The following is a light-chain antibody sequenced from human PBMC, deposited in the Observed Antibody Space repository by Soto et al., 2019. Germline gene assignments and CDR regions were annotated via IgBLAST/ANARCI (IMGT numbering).Light chain of an antibody. Sequence: QSVLTQPPSASGTPGQRVTISCSGSSSNIGSKTVEWYQQLPGTAPKLLINSNNQRPSGVPDRFSGSKSGTSASLAISGLQSEDEADYYCAAWDDSLNGVVFGGGTKVTVL. V-gene: IGLV1-44*01. CDR1: SSNIGSKT. CDR2: SNN. CDR3: AAWDDSLNGVV. J-gene: IGLJ2*01.